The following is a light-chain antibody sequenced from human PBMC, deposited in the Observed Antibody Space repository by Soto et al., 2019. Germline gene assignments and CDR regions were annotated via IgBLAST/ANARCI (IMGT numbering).Light chain of an antibody. CDR2: STD. J-gene: IGLJ2*01. CDR3: SAWDDSLSGPV. V-gene: IGLV1-47*02. CDR1: TSNIGTNY. Sequence: QSVLTQPPSASGTPGQRVTISCSGTTSNIGTNYVYWYQQLPGMAPKLVMYSTDRRPSGVPGRFSGSKSGTSAFLAITGLRYEDEANYYCSAWDDSLSGPVFGGGTKLTVL.